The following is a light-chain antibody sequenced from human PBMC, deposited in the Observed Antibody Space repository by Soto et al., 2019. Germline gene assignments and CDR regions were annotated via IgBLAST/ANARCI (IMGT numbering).Light chain of an antibody. CDR3: QQYKSYPLT. J-gene: IGKJ4*01. V-gene: IGKV1-9*01. CDR1: QAISSH. CDR2: VAS. Sequence: IQLTQSPTSLSASVGDRVTISCRASQAISSHLAWCQQKPGKAPKLLVYVASTLQSVGPSRFSGSGAGTDFTLTSSCLQSEDFATYSCQQYKSYPLTCGGGTNVEIK.